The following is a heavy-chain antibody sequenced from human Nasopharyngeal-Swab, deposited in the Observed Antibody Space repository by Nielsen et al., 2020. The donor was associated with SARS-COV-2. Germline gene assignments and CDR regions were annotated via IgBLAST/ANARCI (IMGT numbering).Heavy chain of an antibody. Sequence: SETLSLTCTVSGGSISSSSYYWGWIRQPPGKGLEWIGSIYYSGSTYYNPSLKSRLTISVDTSKNQFSLKLSSVTAADTALYYCARAPVAVAGNEPYYFDYWGQGKLVTVSS. CDR2: IYYSGST. CDR3: ARAPVAVAGNEPYYFDY. D-gene: IGHD6-19*01. CDR1: GGSISSSSYY. V-gene: IGHV4-39*07. J-gene: IGHJ4*02.